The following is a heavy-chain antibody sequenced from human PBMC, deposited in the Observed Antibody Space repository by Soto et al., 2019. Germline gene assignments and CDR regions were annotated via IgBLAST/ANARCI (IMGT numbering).Heavy chain of an antibody. CDR3: AKERFGEYFYYGMDV. Sequence: EVQLLESGGGLVQPGGSLRLSCAASGFTFSSYAMNWVRQAPGKGLELVSGISGSGGSTYYADSVKGRFTISRDNSKNTLYLQMNSLRAEDTAVYYCAKERFGEYFYYGMDVWGQGTTVTVSS. CDR2: ISGSGGST. V-gene: IGHV3-23*01. J-gene: IGHJ6*02. D-gene: IGHD3-10*01. CDR1: GFTFSSYA.